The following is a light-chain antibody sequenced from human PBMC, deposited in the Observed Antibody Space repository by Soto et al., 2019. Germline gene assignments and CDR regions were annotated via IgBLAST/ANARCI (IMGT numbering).Light chain of an antibody. J-gene: IGKJ4*01. CDR3: QQYYNYPLT. CDR2: DAS. CDR1: QGLGSA. Sequence: AIRLTQAPSSFYAYPGDRVTITCRASQGLGSALAWYQQKPGKAPNVLIYDASTLQSGVPSRFSGSGSGTDFTLTISSLQSEDFATYYCQQYYNYPLTFGGVTKVDIK. V-gene: IGKV1-8*01.